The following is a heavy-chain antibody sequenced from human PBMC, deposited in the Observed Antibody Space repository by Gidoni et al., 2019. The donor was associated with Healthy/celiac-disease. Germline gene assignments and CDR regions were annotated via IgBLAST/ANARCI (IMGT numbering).Heavy chain of an antibody. D-gene: IGHD3-3*01. CDR1: GFTFSDYY. J-gene: IGHJ4*02. V-gene: IGHV3-11*01. CDR2: SSSSGSTI. Sequence: QVRLVESGGGLVKPGGSLSTSFAASGFTFSDYYMSWTRQAPGKGRGWVSYSSSSGSTIYYADSVKGRFTNSRDNAKNSLYLQMNSLRAEDTAVYYCARDRGYDFWSGYSGIDYWGQGTLVTVSS. CDR3: ARDRGYDFWSGYSGIDY.